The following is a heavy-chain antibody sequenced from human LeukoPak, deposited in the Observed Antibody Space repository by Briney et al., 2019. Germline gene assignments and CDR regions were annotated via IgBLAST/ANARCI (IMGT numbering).Heavy chain of an antibody. CDR2: FFLKGST. V-gene: IGHV4-38-2*02. CDR1: GYSITSAYY. D-gene: IGHD4-17*01. Sequence: SETLSLTCTVSGYSITSAYYWGWIRQPPGKGLEWIGSFFLKGSTYYNPSLKSRVTISVDTSKNQFSLTLSSVTAADTAVYYCARAPGTTFDYWGHGNMVTVSS. CDR3: ARAPGTTFDY. J-gene: IGHJ4*01.